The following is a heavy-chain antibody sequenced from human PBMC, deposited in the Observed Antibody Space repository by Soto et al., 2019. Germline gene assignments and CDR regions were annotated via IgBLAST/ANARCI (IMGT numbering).Heavy chain of an antibody. J-gene: IGHJ6*03. CDR2: TYYRSKWYN. Sequence: PSQTLSLTCAISGDSVSSNSAAWNWIRQSPSRGLEWLGRTYYRSKWYNDYAVSVKSRITINPDTSKNQFSLQLNSVTPEDTAVYYCARDRDSSGWYKGNYYYYYMDVWGKGTTVTVSS. D-gene: IGHD6-19*01. CDR1: GDSVSSNSAA. V-gene: IGHV6-1*01. CDR3: ARDRDSSGWYKGNYYYYYMDV.